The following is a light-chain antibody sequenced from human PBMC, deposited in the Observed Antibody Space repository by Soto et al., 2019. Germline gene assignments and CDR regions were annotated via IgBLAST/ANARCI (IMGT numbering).Light chain of an antibody. J-gene: IGLJ3*02. CDR2: SND. V-gene: IGLV1-44*01. CDR3: AAWDGSLNGWV. CDR1: SSNIGSDI. Sequence: QLVLTQPPSASGTPGQRVTISCSGSSSNIGSDIVNWYQQFPGTAPKLFIYSNDQRPSGVPDRFSGSKSGTSASLAISGLQSEDEADYFCAAWDGSLNGWVFGGGTKLTVL.